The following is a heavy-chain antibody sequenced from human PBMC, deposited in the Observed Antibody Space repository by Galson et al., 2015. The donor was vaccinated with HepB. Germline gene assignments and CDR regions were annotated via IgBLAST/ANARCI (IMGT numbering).Heavy chain of an antibody. Sequence: SVKVSCKASGYTFTGYCMHWVRQAPGQGLEWMGRINPNSGGTNYAQKFQGRVTMTRDTSISTAYMELSRLRSDDTAVYYCARGYCSGGSCYSPIDYWGQGTLVTVSS. V-gene: IGHV1-2*06. CDR2: INPNSGGT. J-gene: IGHJ4*02. CDR1: GYTFTGYC. D-gene: IGHD2-15*01. CDR3: ARGYCSGGSCYSPIDY.